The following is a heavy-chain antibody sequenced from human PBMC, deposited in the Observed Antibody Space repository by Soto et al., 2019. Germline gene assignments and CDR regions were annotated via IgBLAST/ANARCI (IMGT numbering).Heavy chain of an antibody. V-gene: IGHV3-30-3*01. CDR3: AREEYSSGWYNGGPSDY. J-gene: IGHJ4*02. CDR2: ISYDGSNK. CDR1: GFTFSSYA. Sequence: GGSLRLSCAASGFTFSSYAMHWVRQAPGKGLEWVAVISYDGSNKYYADSVKGRFTISRDNSKNTLYLQMNSLRAEDTAVYYCAREEYSSGWYNGGPSDYWRQAPLVTVSS. D-gene: IGHD6-19*01.